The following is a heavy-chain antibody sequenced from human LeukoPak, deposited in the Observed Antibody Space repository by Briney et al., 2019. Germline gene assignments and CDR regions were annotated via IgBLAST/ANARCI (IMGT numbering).Heavy chain of an antibody. D-gene: IGHD2-15*01. CDR3: AKDRIVVVVAAYDY. V-gene: IGHV3-21*04. J-gene: IGHJ4*02. CDR2: ISRDNFYI. CDR1: GFPFSSYS. Sequence: GGSQRLSCEASGFPFSSYSMNWVRQAPGRGLEWVSSISRDNFYIYYADSVKGRFTISRDNARNSLYLQMTGLRAEDTAVYYCAKDRIVVVVAAYDYWGQGTLVTVSS.